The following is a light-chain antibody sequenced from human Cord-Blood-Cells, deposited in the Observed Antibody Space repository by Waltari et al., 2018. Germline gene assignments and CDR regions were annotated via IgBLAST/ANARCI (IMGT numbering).Light chain of an antibody. J-gene: IGLJ3*02. CDR1: VLAKKY. Sequence: SYELTQPSSVSVSPGQTARITCSGDVLAKKYARWFQQKPGQAPVLGIYKDSERPSGIPERFSGSSSGTTGTLTISGAQVEDEADYYCYSAADNSWVFGGGTKLTVL. CDR3: YSAADNSWV. CDR2: KDS. V-gene: IGLV3-27*01.